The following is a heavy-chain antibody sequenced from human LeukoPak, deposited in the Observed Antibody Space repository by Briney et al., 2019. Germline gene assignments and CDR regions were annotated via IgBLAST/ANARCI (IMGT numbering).Heavy chain of an antibody. CDR3: ARGAEYSSGWPEDYYFDY. D-gene: IGHD6-19*01. Sequence: SETLSLTCTVSGGSISSYYWSWIRQPPGKGLEWIGYIYYSGSTNYNPSLKSRVTISVDTSKNQFSLQLNSVTPEDTAVYYCARGAEYSSGWPEDYYFDYWGQGTLVTVSS. CDR1: GGSISSYY. J-gene: IGHJ4*02. V-gene: IGHV4-59*12. CDR2: IYYSGST.